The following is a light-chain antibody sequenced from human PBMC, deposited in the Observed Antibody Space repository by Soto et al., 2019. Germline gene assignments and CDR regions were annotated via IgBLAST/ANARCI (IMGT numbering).Light chain of an antibody. J-gene: IGKJ3*01. Sequence: EIGLAQSPGTLSLSPGERATLSCGASQSVSNNYLAWYQQQPGHAPRLLIYRASNRATGIPDRFSGSGSGTEFTLPISRLEPEDSAVYYCQQYGSSGTFGPATKVDIK. CDR3: QQYGSSGT. CDR1: QSVSNNY. V-gene: IGKV3-20*01. CDR2: RAS.